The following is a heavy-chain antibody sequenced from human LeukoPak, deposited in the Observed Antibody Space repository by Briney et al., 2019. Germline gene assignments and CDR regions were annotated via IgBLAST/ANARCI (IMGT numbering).Heavy chain of an antibody. D-gene: IGHD6-13*01. V-gene: IGHV4-61*02. CDR2: IYTSGST. CDR1: GGSISSGSYY. J-gene: IGHJ4*02. CDR3: ASRIAGSDY. Sequence: SETLSLTCTVSGGSISSGSYYWSWIRQPAGKGLEWIGRIYTSGSTNYNPSLKSRVTISVDTSKNQFSLKLSSVTAADTAVYYCASRIAGSDYWGQGTLVTVSS.